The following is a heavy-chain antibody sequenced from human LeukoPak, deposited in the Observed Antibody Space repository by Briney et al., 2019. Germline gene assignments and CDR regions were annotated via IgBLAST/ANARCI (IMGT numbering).Heavy chain of an antibody. CDR2: ILYTGRT. J-gene: IGHJ2*01. CDR1: GDSISSSRFY. V-gene: IGHV4-39*07. Sequence: SETLSLTCTVSGDSISSSRFYWAWIRQPPGKGLEWIGSILYTGRTFYNPSLKSRVTISLDTSKNQFSLKLNSVTAADTAVYYCARGWGTAYDLYFDLWGRGTLVTVSS. CDR3: ARGWGTAYDLYFDL. D-gene: IGHD3-16*01.